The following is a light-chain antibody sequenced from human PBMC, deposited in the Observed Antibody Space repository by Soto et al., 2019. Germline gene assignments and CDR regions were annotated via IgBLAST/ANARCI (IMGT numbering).Light chain of an antibody. CDR3: SSYAGSNNWV. V-gene: IGLV2-8*01. CDR1: SSDVGGYNY. CDR2: DVT. J-gene: IGLJ3*02. Sequence: QSALTQPPSASGSPGQSVTISCTGTSSDVGGYNYVSWYQQHPGKAPKLMIYDVTKRPSGVPDRFSGSKSGSTASLTVSGLQAEDEAEYYCSSYAGSNNWVFGGGTMVTVL.